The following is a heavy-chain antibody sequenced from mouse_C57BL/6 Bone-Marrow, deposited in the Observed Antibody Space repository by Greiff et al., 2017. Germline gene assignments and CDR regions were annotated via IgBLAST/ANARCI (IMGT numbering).Heavy chain of an antibody. CDR3: ATGSSPAWFAY. CDR1: GYTFTNYW. CDR2: IYPGGGYT. D-gene: IGHD1-1*01. J-gene: IGHJ3*01. Sequence: VQLKQSGAELVRPGTSVKMSCKASGYTFTNYWIGWAKQRPGHGLEWIGDIYPGGGYTNYNEQFKGKATLTADKSSSTACRQFISLTSEDSAIYYCATGSSPAWFAYWGQGTLVTVSA. V-gene: IGHV1-63*01.